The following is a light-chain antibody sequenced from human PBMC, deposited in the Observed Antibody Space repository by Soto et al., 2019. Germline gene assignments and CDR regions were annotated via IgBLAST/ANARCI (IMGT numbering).Light chain of an antibody. Sequence: EIVMTQSPAILSLSPGERATLSCRASQSVSNNLAWYQQKPGQAPRLLIYGASTRATGFPVRFSGSGSGTEFTLTISSLQSEDFAVYYCLQYNNWPPRHTFGQGTKLEIK. CDR1: QSVSNN. CDR3: LQYNNWPPRHT. V-gene: IGKV3-15*01. CDR2: GAS. J-gene: IGKJ2*01.